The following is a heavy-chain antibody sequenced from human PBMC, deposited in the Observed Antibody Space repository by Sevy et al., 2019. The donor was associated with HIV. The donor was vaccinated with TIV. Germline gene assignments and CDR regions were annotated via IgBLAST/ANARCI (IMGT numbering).Heavy chain of an antibody. Sequence: GGSLRLSCAASGFTFSSYSMNWVRQAPGKGLEWISYISTRSSTKYYADSVKGRFTVSRDNAKNSLYLQMNSLRDEDTAVYYCGRDESSWYGLVDHWGQGTLVTVSS. CDR2: ISTRSSTK. D-gene: IGHD2-15*01. CDR1: GFTFSSYS. J-gene: IGHJ5*02. CDR3: GRDESSWYGLVDH. V-gene: IGHV3-48*02.